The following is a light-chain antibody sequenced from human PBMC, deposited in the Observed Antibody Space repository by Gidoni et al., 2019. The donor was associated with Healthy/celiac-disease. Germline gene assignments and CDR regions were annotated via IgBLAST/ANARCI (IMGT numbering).Light chain of an antibody. J-gene: IGLJ1*01. CDR1: SSDVGGYNY. CDR3: SSYTSSSTEV. Sequence: QSALTQPASVSGSPGPSITIPCTGTSSDVGGYNYASWYQHHPGKAPKLMIYEVTNRPSGVSNRFSGSKSGTTASLTISGLQAEDEADYYCSSYTSSSTEVFGTGTKVTVL. CDR2: EVT. V-gene: IGLV2-14*01.